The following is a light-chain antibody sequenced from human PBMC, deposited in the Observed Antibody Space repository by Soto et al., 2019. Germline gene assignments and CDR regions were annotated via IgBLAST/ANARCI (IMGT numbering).Light chain of an antibody. J-gene: IGLJ2*01. CDR3: QSYDSSLSGSVV. CDR2: GNS. V-gene: IGLV1-40*01. Sequence: QSVLTQPPSVSGAPGQRVTISCTGSSSNIGAGYDLHWYQQLPGTAPKLLIYGNSNRPSGVPDRFSGSKSGTSASLALTGLQAEDEADYYCQSYDSSLSGSVVFGGGTKVTVL. CDR1: SSNIGAGYD.